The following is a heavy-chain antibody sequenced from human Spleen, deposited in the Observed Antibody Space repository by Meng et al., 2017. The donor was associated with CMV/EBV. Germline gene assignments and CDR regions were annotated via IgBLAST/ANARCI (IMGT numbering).Heavy chain of an antibody. CDR3: ARVGCSSTSCYKGRWFDP. Sequence: GESLKISCAASGFTVSSNYMSWVRQVPGKGLEWVSVIYSGGSTYYADSVKGRFTISRDNSKNTLYLQMNSLRAEDTAVYYCARVGCSSTSCYKGRWFDPWGQGTLVTVSS. CDR1: GFTVSSNY. CDR2: IYSGGST. J-gene: IGHJ5*02. D-gene: IGHD2-2*02. V-gene: IGHV3-53*01.